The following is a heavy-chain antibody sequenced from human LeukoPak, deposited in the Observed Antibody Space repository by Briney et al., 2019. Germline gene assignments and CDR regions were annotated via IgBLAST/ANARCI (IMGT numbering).Heavy chain of an antibody. J-gene: IGHJ4*02. Sequence: PSETLSLTCTVSGGSISSYYWSWIRQPPGKGLEWIGYIYYSGSTNYNPSLKSRVTISVDTSKNQFSLKLSSVTAADTAVYYCARLLGYCSGGSCPFDYWGQGTLVTVSS. D-gene: IGHD2-15*01. CDR1: GGSISSYY. CDR3: ARLLGYCSGGSCPFDY. CDR2: IYYSGST. V-gene: IGHV4-59*08.